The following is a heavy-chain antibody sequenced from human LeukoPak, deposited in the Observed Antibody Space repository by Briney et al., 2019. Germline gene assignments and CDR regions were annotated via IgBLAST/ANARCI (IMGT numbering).Heavy chain of an antibody. CDR3: ARVPGDDFWSGYHPIDY. D-gene: IGHD3-3*01. J-gene: IGHJ4*02. V-gene: IGHV4-61*09. Sequence: PSETLSLTCIVSGGSISSGSYYWSWIRQPAGKGLEWIGHIYTSGSTSYNPSLKSRVTISVDTSKNQFSLKLSSVTAAETAVYYCARVPGDDFWSGYHPIDYWGQGTLVTVSS. CDR2: IYTSGST. CDR1: GGSISSGSYY.